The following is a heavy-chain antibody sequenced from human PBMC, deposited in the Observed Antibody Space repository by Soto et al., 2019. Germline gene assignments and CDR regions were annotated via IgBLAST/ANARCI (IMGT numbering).Heavy chain of an antibody. CDR1: GLSFNTYA. CDR3: AKDWGSPCFFDF. D-gene: IGHD3-16*01. V-gene: IGHV3-23*01. Sequence: EVQLLQSGGGLVQPGGSLRLSCAASGLSFNTYAMTWVRQAPGKGLEWVSTIDPGDTTYYADSVKGRFTISRDNSKNTLYLQKNSLRADDTAIYYCAKDWGSPCFFDFWGQGSLVTVSA. J-gene: IGHJ4*02. CDR2: IDPGDTT.